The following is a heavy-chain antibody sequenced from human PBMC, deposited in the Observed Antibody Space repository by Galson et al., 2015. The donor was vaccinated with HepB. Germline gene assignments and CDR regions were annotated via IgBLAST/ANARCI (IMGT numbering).Heavy chain of an antibody. V-gene: IGHV3-21*01. Sequence: SLRLSCAASGFTFSSYGMHWVRQAPGKGLEWVSSISSSSRYIYYADSVKGRFTISRDNAKNSLYLQMNSLRAEDTAVYYCARDRGAMDPPDDYWGQGTLVTVSS. CDR1: GFTFSSYG. CDR2: ISSSSRYI. J-gene: IGHJ4*02. D-gene: IGHD3-10*01. CDR3: ARDRGAMDPPDDY.